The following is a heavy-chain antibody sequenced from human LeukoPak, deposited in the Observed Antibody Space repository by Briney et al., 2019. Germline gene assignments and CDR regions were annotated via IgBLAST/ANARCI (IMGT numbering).Heavy chain of an antibody. CDR2: VNRWGST. CDR1: GGSLSLYH. J-gene: IGHJ4*02. D-gene: IGHD6-25*01. Sequence: PSETLSLTCAVYGGSLSLYHWSWIRQSPGKGLEWIGEVNRWGSTNYNPSLKSRVTISVDTSKNQFSLNLRSLTAADTAVYYCASDSQSSVYYSWGQGALVTVSS. CDR3: ASDSQSSVYYS. V-gene: IGHV4-34*01.